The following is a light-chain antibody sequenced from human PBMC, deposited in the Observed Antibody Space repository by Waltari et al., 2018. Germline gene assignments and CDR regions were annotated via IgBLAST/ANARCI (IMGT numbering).Light chain of an antibody. CDR2: DDS. J-gene: IGLJ2*01. CDR1: NAGSET. CDR3: QVWDTTNDHVV. V-gene: IGLV3-21*02. Sequence: SYVLTQPPSVSVAPGQTASITFGGNNAGSETVHWYQRAPGQAPGLVVYDDSARPSGIPGRFSGSKSGSMATLTISRVEAGDEADYYCQVWDTTNDHVVFGGGTKLTVL.